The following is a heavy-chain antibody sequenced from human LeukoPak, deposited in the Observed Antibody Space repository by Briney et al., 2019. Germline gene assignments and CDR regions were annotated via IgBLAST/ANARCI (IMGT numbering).Heavy chain of an antibody. CDR2: IWYDGRNK. D-gene: IGHD6-13*01. CDR3: ARAGYSSSWYGYFDY. CDR1: GFTFSSYG. V-gene: IGHV3-33*01. Sequence: PGGSLRLSCAASGFTFSSYGMHWVRQAPGKGLEWVAVIWYDGRNKYYADSVKGRFTISRDNSKNTLYLQMNSLRAEDTAVYYCARAGYSSSWYGYFDYWGQGTLVTVSS. J-gene: IGHJ4*02.